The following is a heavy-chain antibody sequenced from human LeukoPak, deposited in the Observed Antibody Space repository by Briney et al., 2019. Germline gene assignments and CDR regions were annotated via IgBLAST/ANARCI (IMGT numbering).Heavy chain of an antibody. CDR1: GGSISSYY. V-gene: IGHV4-59*01. Sequence: PSETLSLTCTVSGGSISSYYWSWIRQPPGKGLEWIGYIYYSGSTNYNPSLKSRVTISVDTSKNQFSLKLSSVTAADTAVYYCARVTPKGYYYDSSGYLPDYWGQGTLVTVPS. CDR3: ARVTPKGYYYDSSGYLPDY. CDR2: IYYSGST. J-gene: IGHJ4*02. D-gene: IGHD3-22*01.